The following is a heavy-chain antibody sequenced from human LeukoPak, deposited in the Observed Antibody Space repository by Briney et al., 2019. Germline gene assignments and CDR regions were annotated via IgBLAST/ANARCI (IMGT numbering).Heavy chain of an antibody. V-gene: IGHV4-39*07. J-gene: IGHJ5*02. CDR1: GGSISSSSYY. Sequence: PSETLSLTCTVSGGSISSSSYYWGWIRQPPGKGLEWIGSVYHSGSTYYNPSLKSRVTISVDTSKNQFSLKLSSVTTADTAVYYCARRGNSGSLNWFDPWGQGTLVTVSS. CDR3: ARRGNSGSLNWFDP. D-gene: IGHD1-26*01. CDR2: VYHSGST.